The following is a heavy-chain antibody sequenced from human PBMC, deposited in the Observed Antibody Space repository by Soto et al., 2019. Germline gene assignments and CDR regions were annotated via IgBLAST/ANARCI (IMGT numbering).Heavy chain of an antibody. D-gene: IGHD2-8*01. Sequence: QVQLVQSGAEVKKPGASVKVSCKASGYTFTSYYMHWVRQAPGQGLEWMGIINPSGGSTSYAQKSQGRGTMTRDTSKITVYMQVSSLRSDDTAVYYCARSAIVLMVYRECGMDGGGQVTRVTVS. CDR2: INPSGGST. J-gene: IGHJ6*02. V-gene: IGHV1-46*01. CDR1: GYTFTSYY. CDR3: ARSAIVLMVYRECGMDG.